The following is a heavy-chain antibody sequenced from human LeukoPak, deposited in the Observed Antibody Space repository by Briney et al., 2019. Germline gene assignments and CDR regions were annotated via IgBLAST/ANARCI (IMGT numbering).Heavy chain of an antibody. D-gene: IGHD2-2*01. J-gene: IGHJ6*03. Sequence: ASVKVSCKASGYTITNNYMHWVRQAPGQGLEWMGVINPSGTGTSYAQKFQGRITMSRDTSISTAYMELSRLRSDDTAVYYCARDIVVVPAAFDYYYYMDVWGKGTTVTVSS. V-gene: IGHV1-46*01. CDR1: GYTITNNY. CDR2: INPSGTGT. CDR3: ARDIVVVPAAFDYYYYMDV.